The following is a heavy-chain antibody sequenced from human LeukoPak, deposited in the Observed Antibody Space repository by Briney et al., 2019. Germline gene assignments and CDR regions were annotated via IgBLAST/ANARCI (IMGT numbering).Heavy chain of an antibody. V-gene: IGHV1-2*06. D-gene: IGHD4-11*01. Sequence: ASVKVSCKASGYTFTGYYMHWVRQAPGQGLEWMERINPNSGGTNYAQKFQGRVTMTRDTSISTAYMELSRLRSDDTAVYYCARDGRSNYDPEYYFDYWGQGTLVTVSS. CDR2: INPNSGGT. CDR3: ARDGRSNYDPEYYFDY. CDR1: GYTFTGYY. J-gene: IGHJ4*02.